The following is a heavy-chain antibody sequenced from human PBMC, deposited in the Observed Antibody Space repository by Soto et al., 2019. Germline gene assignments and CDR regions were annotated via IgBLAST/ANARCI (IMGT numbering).Heavy chain of an antibody. J-gene: IGHJ4*02. CDR2: INAGNGDT. D-gene: IGHD2-2*02. V-gene: IGHV1-3*01. CDR3: ARDLYCRSTSCYRVFDY. Sequence: GASVKVSCKAPGYTFTSSAMHWVRQTPGQRLEWMGWINAGNGDTKYSQKFQGRVTITRDTSASTAYMELSSLRSEDTAVYYCARDLYCRSTSCYRVFDYWGQGTLVTV. CDR1: GYTFTSSA.